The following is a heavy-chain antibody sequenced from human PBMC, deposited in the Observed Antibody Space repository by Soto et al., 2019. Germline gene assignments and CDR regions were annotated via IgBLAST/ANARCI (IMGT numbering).Heavy chain of an antibody. CDR3: ATYQDPYYYGMDV. J-gene: IGHJ6*02. V-gene: IGHV5-51*01. Sequence: GESLKISCKGSGYIFTTYWIGWVRQMPGKGLEWMGIIYPIDSDTTYSPSFEGQVSVSVDKSISTAYLQWSSLKASDTAMYYCATYQDPYYYGMDVWGQGTTVTVSS. D-gene: IGHD2-2*01. CDR2: IYPIDSDT. CDR1: GYIFTTYW.